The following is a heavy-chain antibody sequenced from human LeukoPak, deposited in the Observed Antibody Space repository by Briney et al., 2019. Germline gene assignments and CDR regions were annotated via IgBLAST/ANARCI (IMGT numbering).Heavy chain of an antibody. CDR3: AKDGRRASYYDFCDY. CDR1: GFTFSTYS. J-gene: IGHJ4*02. D-gene: IGHD3-3*01. Sequence: EGSLRLSCAASGFTFSTYSMNWVRQAPGKGLEWVSSITSSSGFLYYAAPVKGRFTISRDNAKSSLYLQMNSLRAEDTAVYYCAKDGRRASYYDFCDYWGQGTLVTVSS. CDR2: ITSSSGFL. V-gene: IGHV3-21*01.